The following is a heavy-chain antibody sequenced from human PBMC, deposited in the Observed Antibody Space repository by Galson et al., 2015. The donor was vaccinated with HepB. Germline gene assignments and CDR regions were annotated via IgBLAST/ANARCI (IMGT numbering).Heavy chain of an antibody. CDR2: IDPSDSYT. Sequence: QSGAEVKKPGESLRISCKGSGYSFTSYWISWVRQMPGKGLEWMGRIDPSDSYTNYSPSFQGHVTISADKSISTAYLQWSSLKASDTAMYYCARLGYCSSTSCPGWFDPWGQGTLVIVSS. V-gene: IGHV5-10-1*01. D-gene: IGHD2-2*01. CDR1: GYSFTSYW. CDR3: ARLGYCSSTSCPGWFDP. J-gene: IGHJ5*02.